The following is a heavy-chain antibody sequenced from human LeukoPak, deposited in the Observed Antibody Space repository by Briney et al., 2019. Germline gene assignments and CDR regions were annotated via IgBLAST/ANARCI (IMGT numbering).Heavy chain of an antibody. V-gene: IGHV3-15*01. CDR1: GFTFSNAW. J-gene: IGHJ3*02. CDR2: IKSKTDGGTT. CDR3: TPYFPSLYAFDI. Sequence: PGGSLRLSCAASGFTFSNAWTSWVRQAPRKGLEWVGRIKSKTDGGTTDYAAPVKGRFTISRDDSKNTLYLQMNSLKTEDTAVYYCTPYFPSLYAFDIWGQGTMVTVSS. D-gene: IGHD2/OR15-2a*01.